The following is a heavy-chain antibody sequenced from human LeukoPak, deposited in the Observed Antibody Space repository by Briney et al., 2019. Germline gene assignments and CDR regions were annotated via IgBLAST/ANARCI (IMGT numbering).Heavy chain of an antibody. CDR2: ISGSGGST. Sequence: PGGSLRLSCAASGFTFGSYAMSWVRQAPGKGLEWVSAISGSGGSTYYADSVKGRFTISRDNSKNTLYLQTNSLRAEDTAVYYCAKEYCSSTSCLYYFDYWGQGTLVTVSS. J-gene: IGHJ4*02. D-gene: IGHD2-2*01. V-gene: IGHV3-23*01. CDR3: AKEYCSSTSCLYYFDY. CDR1: GFTFGSYA.